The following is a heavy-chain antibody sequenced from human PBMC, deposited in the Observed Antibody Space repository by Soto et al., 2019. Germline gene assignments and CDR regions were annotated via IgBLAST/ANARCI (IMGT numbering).Heavy chain of an antibody. CDR3: ARSTRSWFDP. Sequence: QVQLQESGPGLVKPSETLSLTCTVSGGSISSFYWSWIRQPPGKGLEWIGHIYYSGSTNYNPSLKSRVTISVDTSKNQFSLKLSSVTAADTAVYYCARSTRSWFDPWGQGTLVTVSS. V-gene: IGHV4-59*08. J-gene: IGHJ5*02. CDR1: GGSISSFY. CDR2: IYYSGST.